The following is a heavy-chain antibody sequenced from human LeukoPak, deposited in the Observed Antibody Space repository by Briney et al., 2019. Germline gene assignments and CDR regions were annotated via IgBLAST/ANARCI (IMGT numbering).Heavy chain of an antibody. V-gene: IGHV1-18*01. Sequence: ASVKVSCKASGYTFTSYGIGWVRQAPGQGLEWMGWISAYNGNTNYAQKLQGRVTMTTDTSTSTAYMELRSLRSDDTAVYYCARDRQRMTTVKWFDPWGQGTLVTVSS. CDR1: GYTFTSYG. J-gene: IGHJ5*02. CDR3: ARDRQRMTTVKWFDP. CDR2: ISAYNGNT. D-gene: IGHD4-11*01.